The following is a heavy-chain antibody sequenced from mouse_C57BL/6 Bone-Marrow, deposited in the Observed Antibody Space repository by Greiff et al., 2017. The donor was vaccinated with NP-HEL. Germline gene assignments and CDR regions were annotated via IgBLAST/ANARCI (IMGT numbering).Heavy chain of an antibody. V-gene: IGHV5-4*01. CDR2: ISDGGSYT. D-gene: IGHD2-3*01. CDR3: ARDLRWLLRGFDY. J-gene: IGHJ2*01. Sequence: EVKLVESGGGLVKPGGSLKLSCAASGFTFSSYAMSWVRQTPEKRLEWVATISDGGSYTYYPDNVKGRFTISRDNAKNNPYLQMSHLKSEDTAMYYCARDLRWLLRGFDYWGQGTTLTVSS. CDR1: GFTFSSYA.